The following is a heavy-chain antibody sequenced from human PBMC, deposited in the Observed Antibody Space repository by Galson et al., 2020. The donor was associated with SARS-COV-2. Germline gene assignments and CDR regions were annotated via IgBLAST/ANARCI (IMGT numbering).Heavy chain of an antibody. V-gene: IGHV3-13*01. CDR2: IGTAGDT. CDR1: GFTFSSYD. J-gene: IGHJ6*03. CDR3: ARGLSARHGYYYYYDMDV. Sequence: GGSLRLSCAASGFTFSSYDMPWVRQATGKGLEWVSAIGTAGDTYYPGSVTGRFTISRETAKNSLYLQMNSLRAGDTAVYYCARGLSARHGYYYYYDMDVWGKGTTVTVSS. D-gene: IGHD6-6*01.